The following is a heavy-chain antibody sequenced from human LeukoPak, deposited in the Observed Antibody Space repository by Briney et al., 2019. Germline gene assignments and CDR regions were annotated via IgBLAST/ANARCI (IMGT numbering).Heavy chain of an antibody. V-gene: IGHV1-3*01. CDR3: ARSPTVVVPAALDY. J-gene: IGHJ4*02. CDR2: INAGSGNT. Sequence: ASVKVSCKASGYTFTSYAMHWVRQAPGQRLEWMGWINAGSGNTKYSQKFQGRVTITRDTSASTAYMELSSLRSEDTAVYYCARSPTVVVPAALDYWGQGTLVTVSS. D-gene: IGHD2-2*01. CDR1: GYTFTSYA.